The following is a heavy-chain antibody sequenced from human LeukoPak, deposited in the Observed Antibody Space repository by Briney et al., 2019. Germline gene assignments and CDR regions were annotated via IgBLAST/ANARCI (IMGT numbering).Heavy chain of an antibody. D-gene: IGHD5-18*01. CDR3: GRGSVDTAMVHYFDY. CDR2: IYYSGST. Sequence: SSETLSLTCTVSGGSISSYYWSWIRQPPGKGLEWIGYIYYSGSTNYNPSLKSRVTISVDTSKNQFSLKLSSVTAADTAVYYCGRGSVDTAMVHYFDYWGQGTLVTVSS. CDR1: GGSISSYY. J-gene: IGHJ4*02. V-gene: IGHV4-59*01.